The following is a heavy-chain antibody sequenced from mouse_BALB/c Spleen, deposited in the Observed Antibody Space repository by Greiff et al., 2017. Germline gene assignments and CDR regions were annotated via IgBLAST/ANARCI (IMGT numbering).Heavy chain of an antibody. J-gene: IGHJ3*01. CDR2: IDTSDSYT. CDR1: GYTFTDYW. D-gene: IGHD2-2*01. V-gene: IGHV1-69*01. CDR3: AREGYGFAY. Sequence: QVQLQQPGAELVMPGASVKMSCKASGYTFTDYWMHWVKQRPGQGLEWIGAIDTSDSYTSYNQKFKGKATLTVDESSSTAYMQLSSLTSEDSAVYYCAREGYGFAYWGQGTLVTVSA.